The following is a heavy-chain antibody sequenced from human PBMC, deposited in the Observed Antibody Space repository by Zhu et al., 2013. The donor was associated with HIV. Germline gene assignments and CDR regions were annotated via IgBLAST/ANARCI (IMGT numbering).Heavy chain of an antibody. J-gene: IGHJ6*03. CDR3: IRGPGYCSSTSCSDYYYSMDV. Sequence: QVQLVQSGTEVKKPGASVKVSCTASGYTFTSYGISWVRQAPGQGLEWMGWISAYNGNTNYAQKLQGRVTMTTDTSTSTAYMELRSLRSDDTAVYYCIRGPGYCSSTSCSDYYYSMDVWGKGTTVTVSS. D-gene: IGHD2-2*01. CDR1: GYTFTSYG. CDR2: ISAYNGNT. V-gene: IGHV1-18*01.